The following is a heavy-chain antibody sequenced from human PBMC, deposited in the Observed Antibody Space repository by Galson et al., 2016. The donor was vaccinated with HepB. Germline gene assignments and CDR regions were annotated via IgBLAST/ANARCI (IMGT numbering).Heavy chain of an antibody. Sequence: SLRLSCAASGFTFSTYSMNWVRQAPGKGLEWVSYISSSSSTIYYADSVKGRFTISRDSAKSSLYLQMNSLRDEDTALYYCARVPTHDYGDYVRYFYYMDVWGKGTSVTVSS. V-gene: IGHV3-48*02. J-gene: IGHJ6*03. CDR1: GFTFSTYS. D-gene: IGHD4-17*01. CDR3: ARVPTHDYGDYVRYFYYMDV. CDR2: ISSSSSTI.